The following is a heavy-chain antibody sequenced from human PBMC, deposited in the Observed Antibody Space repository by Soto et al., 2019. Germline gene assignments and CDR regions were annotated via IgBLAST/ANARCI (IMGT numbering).Heavy chain of an antibody. J-gene: IGHJ4*02. Sequence: EVQLLESGGGLVHPGGSLRLSCAASGFSFSDYSMNWVRQAPGKGLEWVSYITSSGDSIYYADSVKGRFTVSRDNAKKSLFLQMNSMGDEETAVYYCARLPKGSTVTSWGEGTMVSVSS. CDR1: GFSFSDYS. CDR2: ITSSGDSI. CDR3: ARLPKGSTVTS. D-gene: IGHD4-17*01. V-gene: IGHV3-48*02.